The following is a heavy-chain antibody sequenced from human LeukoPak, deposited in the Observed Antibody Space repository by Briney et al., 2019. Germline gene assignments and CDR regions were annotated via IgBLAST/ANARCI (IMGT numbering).Heavy chain of an antibody. J-gene: IGHJ4*02. V-gene: IGHV4-59*01. D-gene: IGHD5-24*01. CDR1: GCSISSYC. CDR2: IYYSGST. CDR3: ARDVRDGYNWEYYFDY. Sequence: PSETLSLTCIVSGCSISSYCWSWVRQPPGKGLEWVGYIYYSGSTNFNPSSKSCVTIGVVTSKNQFSLKLSSVPAAETAVYYCARDVRDGYNWEYYFDYWGRGTLASVS.